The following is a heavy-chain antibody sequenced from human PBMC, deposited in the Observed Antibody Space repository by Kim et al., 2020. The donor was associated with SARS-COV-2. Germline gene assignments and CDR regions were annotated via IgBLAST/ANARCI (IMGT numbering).Heavy chain of an antibody. CDR3: ARYYYDSSGYAFDI. D-gene: IGHD3-22*01. J-gene: IGHJ3*02. Sequence: ADAGKGRFTISRDNSKNTLYLQRNSLRAEDTAVYYCARYYYDSSGYAFDICGQGTMVTVSS. V-gene: IGHV3-53*01.